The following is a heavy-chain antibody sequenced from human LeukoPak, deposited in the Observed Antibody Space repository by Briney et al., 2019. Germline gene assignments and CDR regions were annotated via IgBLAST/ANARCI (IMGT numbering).Heavy chain of an antibody. Sequence: GGSLRLSCVVSGFTFSDYSMNWVRQAPGKGLEWVSSISGSSSYIYYAEPVKGRFTISRDNAKNTLYLQMNTLRVEDTAIYYCARGVSRSGSQFDSWGQGTLVIVSS. CDR2: ISGSSSYI. V-gene: IGHV3-21*01. D-gene: IGHD3-10*01. CDR3: ARGVSRSGSQFDS. CDR1: GFTFSDYS. J-gene: IGHJ4*02.